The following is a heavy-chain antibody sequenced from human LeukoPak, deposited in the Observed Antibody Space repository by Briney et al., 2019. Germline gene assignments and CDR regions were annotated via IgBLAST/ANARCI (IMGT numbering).Heavy chain of an antibody. CDR3: ARDDYDSSGNDAFDI. CDR1: GGSISSYY. D-gene: IGHD3-22*01. Sequence: SETLSLTCTVSGGSISSYYWSWIRQPPGKGLEWIGYIYYSGSTNYNPSLKRRVTISVDTSKNQLSLKLSSVTAADTAVYYCARDDYDSSGNDAFDIWGQGTMVTVSS. J-gene: IGHJ3*02. CDR2: IYYSGST. V-gene: IGHV4-59*01.